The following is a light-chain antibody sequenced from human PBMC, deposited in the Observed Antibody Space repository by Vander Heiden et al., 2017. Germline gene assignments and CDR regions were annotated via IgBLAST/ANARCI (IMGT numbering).Light chain of an antibody. CDR1: QSVGFW. J-gene: IGKJ1*01. CDR3: QKYNSYAWT. V-gene: IGKV1-5*03. CDR2: KAS. Sequence: DIQMMQSPSTLSASVGDTVTITCRAGQSVGFWLAWYQQKPGKAPNLLIYKASSLESGVPSRFSGKGSGTEFTLTISSLQPDDFATYYCQKYNSYAWTFGPGTKLEIK.